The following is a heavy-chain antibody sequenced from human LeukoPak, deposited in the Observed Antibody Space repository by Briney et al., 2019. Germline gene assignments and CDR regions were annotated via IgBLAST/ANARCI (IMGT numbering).Heavy chain of an antibody. D-gene: IGHD3-22*01. CDR1: GGSISSSSYY. J-gene: IGHJ4*02. V-gene: IGHV4-39*01. Sequence: KPSETLSLTCTVSGGSISSSSYYWGWIRQPPGKGLEWIGRIYYSGSTYYNPSLKSRVTISVDTSKNQFSLKLSSVTAADTAVYYCARLTVTYYYDSSGSHLDYWGQGTLVTVSS. CDR2: IYYSGST. CDR3: ARLTVTYYYDSSGSHLDY.